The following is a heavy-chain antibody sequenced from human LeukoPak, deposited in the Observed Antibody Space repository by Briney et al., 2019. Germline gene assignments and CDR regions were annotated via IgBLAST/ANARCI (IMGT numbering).Heavy chain of an antibody. CDR1: GGSISSGSYF. Sequence: SETLSLTCTVSGGSISSGSYFWSWIRQPAGKGLEWIGRIYTSGSTKYNPSLKSRVTISVDTSRNQFSLKLSSVTAADTAVYYCAGYYESSGPMGYRIWGQGTMVTVSS. J-gene: IGHJ3*02. CDR2: IYTSGST. V-gene: IGHV4-61*02. D-gene: IGHD3-22*01. CDR3: AGYYESSGPMGYRI.